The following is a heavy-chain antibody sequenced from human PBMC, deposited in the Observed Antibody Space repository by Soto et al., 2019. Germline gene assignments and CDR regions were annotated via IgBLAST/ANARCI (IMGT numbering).Heavy chain of an antibody. CDR3: ARTWELINFDF. CDR2: IYDTGST. D-gene: IGHD1-26*01. CDR1: GGSISGSAYS. J-gene: IGHJ4*02. Sequence: QLQLQESGSGLVKPSQTLSLTCAVSGGSISGSAYSWSWLRQPPGKGLEWIGYIYDTGSTYYNPSLKSRVTISVDRSKNQFSLSLNSVTAADTAVYYCARTWELINFDFWGQGTLVTVSS. V-gene: IGHV4-30-2*01.